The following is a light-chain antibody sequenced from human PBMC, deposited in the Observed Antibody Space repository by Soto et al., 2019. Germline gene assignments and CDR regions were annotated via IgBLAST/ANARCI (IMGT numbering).Light chain of an antibody. CDR2: DVR. CDR1: NSDVGGYDY. J-gene: IGLJ2*01. V-gene: IGLV2-14*01. CDR3: SSYTSRTAVI. Sequence: QSALTQPASVSGSPGQSITMSCTGTNSDVGGYDYVSWYQQHPSKAPKLMIYDVRNRPSGVSDRFSGSKSGNTASLTISGLQTEDEAYYYCSSYTSRTAVIFGGGTKVTVL.